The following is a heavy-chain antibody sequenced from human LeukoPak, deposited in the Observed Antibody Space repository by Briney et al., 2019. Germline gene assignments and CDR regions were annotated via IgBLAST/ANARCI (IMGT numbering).Heavy chain of an antibody. Sequence: SVKVSCKASGYTFTSYGISWVRQAPGQGLEWMGGIIPIFGTANYAQKFQGRATITADESTSTAYMELSSLRSEDTAVYYCARAVYYYDSSGYSPFDYWGQGTLVTVSS. J-gene: IGHJ4*02. D-gene: IGHD3-22*01. CDR1: GYTFTSYG. V-gene: IGHV1-69*13. CDR3: ARAVYYYDSSGYSPFDY. CDR2: IIPIFGTA.